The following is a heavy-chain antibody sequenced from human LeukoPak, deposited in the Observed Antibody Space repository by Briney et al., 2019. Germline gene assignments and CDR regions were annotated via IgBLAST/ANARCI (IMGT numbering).Heavy chain of an antibody. J-gene: IGHJ6*02. CDR1: GFTFSSYG. Sequence: GGSLRLTCAASGFTFSSYGMHWVRQAPGKGLEWVAVISYDGSNKYYADSVKGRFTISRDNSKNTLYLQMNSLRAEDTAVYYCAKSGGYCSSTSCYYYYYGMDVWGQGTTVTVSS. CDR3: AKSGGYCSSTSCYYYYYGMDV. D-gene: IGHD2-2*01. CDR2: ISYDGSNK. V-gene: IGHV3-30*18.